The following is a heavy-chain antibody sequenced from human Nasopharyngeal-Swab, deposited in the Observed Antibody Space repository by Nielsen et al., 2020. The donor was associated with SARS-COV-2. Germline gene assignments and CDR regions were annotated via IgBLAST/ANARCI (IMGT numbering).Heavy chain of an antibody. CDR2: ISYDGSNK. CDR1: GFTFSSYA. Sequence: GESLKISCAASGFTFSSYAMHCVRQAPGKGLEWVAVISYDGSNKYYADSVKGRFTISRDNSKNTLYLQMNSLRAEDTAVYYCARAPSPPYSSSYYYYAMDVWGQGTTVTVSS. CDR3: ARAPSPPYSSSYYYYAMDV. D-gene: IGHD6-6*01. J-gene: IGHJ6*02. V-gene: IGHV3-30*04.